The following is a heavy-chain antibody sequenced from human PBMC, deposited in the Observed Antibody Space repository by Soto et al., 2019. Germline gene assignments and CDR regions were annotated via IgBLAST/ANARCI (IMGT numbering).Heavy chain of an antibody. CDR2: VVPKIGSI. CDR3: TRSGRENNWNDGNFEY. Sequence: QVHLVQSGAEVKKPGSSVKVSCRAPRGTFSSYTINWVRQAPGQGLEWMGRVVPKIGSINFVRKFQGRLTPTADKSTRTAFLELSSRRPEDKAVYYRTRSGRENNWNDGNFEYWGQGTQVTVSS. CDR1: RGTFSSYT. J-gene: IGHJ4*02. D-gene: IGHD1-20*01. V-gene: IGHV1-69*02.